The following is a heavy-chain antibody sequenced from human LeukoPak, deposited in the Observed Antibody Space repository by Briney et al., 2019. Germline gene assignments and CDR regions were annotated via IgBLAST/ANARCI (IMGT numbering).Heavy chain of an antibody. V-gene: IGHV3-73*01. CDR3: ASLVARCIVPRHYGFDD. Sequence: GGSLRLSCAASDFTFSHYAMRWLRQASGKGLEWVGHIRSKANSYATAYAASVKGRFTISRDDSRTTAYLQMNSLKTDEKGMYFCASLVARCIVPRHYGFDDWGQGATVTVSS. D-gene: IGHD3-16*02. CDR1: DFTFSHYA. J-gene: IGHJ6*02. CDR2: IRSKANSYAT.